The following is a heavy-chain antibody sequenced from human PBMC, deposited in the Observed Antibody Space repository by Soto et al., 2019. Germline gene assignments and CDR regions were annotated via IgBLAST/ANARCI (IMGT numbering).Heavy chain of an antibody. J-gene: IGHJ6*02. CDR3: ARDPLRGYYYAMDV. D-gene: IGHD3-10*01. Sequence: PGGSLRLSCAASGFTFSSYPMHWVRQAPGKGLEWVAVISFDGSKKYYADSVKGRFFISKDNSKNMLSLQMNSLRSDDTAVYYCARDPLRGYYYAMDVWGPGTTVTV. V-gene: IGHV3-30-3*01. CDR1: GFTFSSYP. CDR2: ISFDGSKK.